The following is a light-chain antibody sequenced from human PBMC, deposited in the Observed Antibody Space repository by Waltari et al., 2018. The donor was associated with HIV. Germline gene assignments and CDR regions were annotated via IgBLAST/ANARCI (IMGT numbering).Light chain of an antibody. CDR3: SSYTSSISLVV. CDR2: EVA. J-gene: IGLJ3*02. Sequence: QSALTQPASVSGSLGQSITLSCTGTSSDIGGYDYVSWYPQHPGRAPQLLIFEVANRPSGVSSRFSASKSGNTASLTISGLQAEDEADYYCSSYTSSISLVVFGGGTKLTVL. V-gene: IGLV2-14*01. CDR1: SSDIGGYDY.